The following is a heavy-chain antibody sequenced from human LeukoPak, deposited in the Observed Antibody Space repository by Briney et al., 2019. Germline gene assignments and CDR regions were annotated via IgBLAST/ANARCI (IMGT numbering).Heavy chain of an antibody. CDR3: ARGGSYYGRYFDY. CDR1: GGSISSYY. Sequence: SETLSLTCTVSGGSISSYYWSWIRQPPGKGLEWIGYIYYSGSTYYNPSLKSRVTISVDTSKNQFSLKLSSVTAADTAVYYCARGGSYYGRYFDYWGQGTLVTVSS. D-gene: IGHD3-10*01. V-gene: IGHV4-59*12. CDR2: IYYSGST. J-gene: IGHJ4*02.